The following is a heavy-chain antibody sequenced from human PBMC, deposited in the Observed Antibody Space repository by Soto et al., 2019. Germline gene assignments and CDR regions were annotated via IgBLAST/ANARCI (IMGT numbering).Heavy chain of an antibody. CDR3: ARSGGDYEPLDAFDI. J-gene: IGHJ3*02. D-gene: IGHD4-17*01. V-gene: IGHV1-46*03. CDR2: INPSGGST. Sequence: SVKVSCKASGYTFTSYYMHWVRQAPGQGLEWMGIINPSGGSTSYAQKFQGRVTMTRDTSTSTVYMELSSLRSEDTAVYYCARSGGDYEPLDAFDIWGQGTMITVSS. CDR1: GYTFTSYY.